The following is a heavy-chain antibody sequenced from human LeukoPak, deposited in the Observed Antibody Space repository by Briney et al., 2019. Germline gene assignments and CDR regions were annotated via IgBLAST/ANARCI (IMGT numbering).Heavy chain of an antibody. CDR2: AYYSGTT. V-gene: IGHV4-39*07. CDR3: ASIRYSSSWYWDWFDP. CDR1: GGSISSSSY. J-gene: IGHJ5*02. Sequence: SETLSLTCTVSGGSISSSSYWGWIRQPPGKGLEWIGSAYYSGTTYNNPSLKSRVTISVDTSKNQFSLKLSSVTAADTAVYYCASIRYSSSWYWDWFDPWGQGTLVTVSS. D-gene: IGHD6-13*01.